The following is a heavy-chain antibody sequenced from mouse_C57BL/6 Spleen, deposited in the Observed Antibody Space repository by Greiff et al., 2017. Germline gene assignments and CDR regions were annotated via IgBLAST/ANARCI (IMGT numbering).Heavy chain of an antibody. CDR2: IYPGSGNT. D-gene: IGHD3-2*02. CDR3: ARSGERYSMDY. CDR1: GYTFTDYY. V-gene: IGHV1-76*01. Sequence: QVQLQQSGAELVRPGASVKLSCKASGYTFTDYYINWVKQRPGQGLEWIARIYPGSGNTYYNEKFKGKATLTAEKSSSTAYMQLSSLTSYDSSVYFYARSGERYSMDYSFQCTSVPVSS. J-gene: IGHJ4*01.